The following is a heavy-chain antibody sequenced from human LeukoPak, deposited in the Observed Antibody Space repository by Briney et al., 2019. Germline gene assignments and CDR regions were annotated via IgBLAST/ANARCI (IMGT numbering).Heavy chain of an antibody. Sequence: ASETLSLTCAVYGGSFSGYYWSWIRQPPGKGLEWIGHIYYSGSTNYNPSLKSRVTISVDTSKNQFSLKLSSVTAADTAVYYCARVESSSWFGYYFDYWGQGTLVTVSS. CDR3: ARVESSSWFGYYFDY. CDR2: IYYSGST. D-gene: IGHD6-13*01. CDR1: GGSFSGYY. J-gene: IGHJ4*02. V-gene: IGHV4-59*01.